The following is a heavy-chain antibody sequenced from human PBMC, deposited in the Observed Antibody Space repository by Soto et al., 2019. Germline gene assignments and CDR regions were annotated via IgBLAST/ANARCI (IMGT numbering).Heavy chain of an antibody. CDR1: GFTFNSYA. CDR3: AKIAYYDILSGSRKYNWFDP. J-gene: IGHJ5*02. V-gene: IGHV3-23*01. D-gene: IGHD3-9*01. Sequence: GGSLRLSCAASGFTFNSYAMSWVRQAPGKGLEWVSGISGGGGSTYYADSVKGRFTISRDNSKNTLYLQMNSLRAEDTAIYYCAKIAYYDILSGSRKYNWFDPWGQGTLVNVSS. CDR2: ISGGGGST.